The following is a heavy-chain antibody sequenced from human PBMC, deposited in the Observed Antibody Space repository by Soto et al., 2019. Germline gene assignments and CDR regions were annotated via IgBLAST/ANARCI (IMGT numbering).Heavy chain of an antibody. CDR3: ARVPIVWQWPHGIFFDY. CDR1: GGSISSGGYY. Sequence: SETLSLTCTVSGGSISSGGYYWSWIRQHPGKGLEWIGYIYYSGSTYYNPSLKSRVTISVDTSKNQFSLKLSSVTAADTAVYYCARVPIVWQWPHGIFFDYWGQGTLVTVSS. J-gene: IGHJ4*02. D-gene: IGHD6-19*01. V-gene: IGHV4-31*03. CDR2: IYYSGST.